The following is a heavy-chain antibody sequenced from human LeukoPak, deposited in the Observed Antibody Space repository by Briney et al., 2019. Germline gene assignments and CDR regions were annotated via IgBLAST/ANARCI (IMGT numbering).Heavy chain of an antibody. Sequence: PGGTLRLSCAASGFTFSNYAIHWVRQAPGEGLEWVAFIQYDGSEKYYPDSVKGRFTISRDNSKSTVYLQMNSLRTEDTAIYYCGKSGVVRATGNHWGQGTLVTVSS. CDR1: GFTFSNYA. V-gene: IGHV3-30*02. CDR2: IQYDGSEK. CDR3: GKSGVVRATGNH. D-gene: IGHD2-21*01. J-gene: IGHJ5*02.